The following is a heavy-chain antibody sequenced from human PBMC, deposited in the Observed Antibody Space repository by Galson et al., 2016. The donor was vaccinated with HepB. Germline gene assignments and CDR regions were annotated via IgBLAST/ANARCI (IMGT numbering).Heavy chain of an antibody. CDR2: AYADGRT. D-gene: IGHD3-22*01. CDR1: GGTY. J-gene: IGHJ5*02. V-gene: IGHV4-4*07. Sequence: SETLSLTCTVSGGTYWTWIRQPAGQGLEWIGRAYADGRTYYASSLKGRLSISVNRSNNQVSLRLSSVTAADTAVYYCARSSHYDDSSGFSESWGQGIPVTVSS. CDR3: ARSSHYDDSSGFSES.